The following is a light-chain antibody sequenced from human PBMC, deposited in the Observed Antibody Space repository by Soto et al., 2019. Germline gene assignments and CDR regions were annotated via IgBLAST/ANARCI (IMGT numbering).Light chain of an antibody. Sequence: DIQMTQSPSSLSASLGDRVTITCRASQGIGVYLAWFQQKPGKVPKLLIYAASALQSGVPSRFSGSGSGTDFTLTSSSLQPEDFATYYCQKYNSAPLTFGGGTKVELK. CDR2: AAS. CDR3: QKYNSAPLT. CDR1: QGIGVY. J-gene: IGKJ4*01. V-gene: IGKV1-27*01.